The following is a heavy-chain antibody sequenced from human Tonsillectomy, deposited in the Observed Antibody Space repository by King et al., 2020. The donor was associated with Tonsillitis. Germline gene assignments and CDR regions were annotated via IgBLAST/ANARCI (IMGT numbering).Heavy chain of an antibody. CDR1: GYTFGGYY. Sequence: QLVQSGAEVKKPGASVKVSCKASGYTFGGYYIHWMRQAPGQGLEWMGWINSHTGGATYAPNFQGRVTFTRDTSITTAYLELSRLPFDDTAVYFCARDLVFGGSSESWFDPWGQGPLVTVSS. CDR3: ARDLVFGGSSESWFDP. D-gene: IGHD2-21*01. J-gene: IGHJ5*02. CDR2: INSHTGGA. V-gene: IGHV1-2*02.